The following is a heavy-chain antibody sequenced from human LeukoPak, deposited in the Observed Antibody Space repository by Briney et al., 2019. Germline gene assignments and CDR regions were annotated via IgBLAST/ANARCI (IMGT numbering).Heavy chain of an antibody. J-gene: IGHJ5*02. Sequence: PGGSLRLSCAASGFTFSSYSMNWVRQAPGKGLEWVSSISSSSSYIYYADSVKGRFTISRDNAKNSLYLQMNSLRAEDTAVYYCARGYCSSTSCYSISRNWFDPWGQGTLVTVSS. CDR2: ISSSSSYI. D-gene: IGHD2-2*01. CDR1: GFTFSSYS. V-gene: IGHV3-21*01. CDR3: ARGYCSSTSCYSISRNWFDP.